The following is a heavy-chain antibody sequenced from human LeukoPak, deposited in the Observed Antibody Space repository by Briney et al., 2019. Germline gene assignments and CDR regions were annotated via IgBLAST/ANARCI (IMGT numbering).Heavy chain of an antibody. CDR2: IIPIFGTA. V-gene: IGHV1-69*13. Sequence: SVKVSCKASGGTFSSYAISWVGQAPGQGLEWMGGIIPIFGTANYAQKFQGRVTITADESTSTAYMELSSLRSEDTAVYYCARGDYDFWSGYYTLGYFQHWGQGTLVTVSS. D-gene: IGHD3-3*01. J-gene: IGHJ1*01. CDR3: ARGDYDFWSGYYTLGYFQH. CDR1: GGTFSSYA.